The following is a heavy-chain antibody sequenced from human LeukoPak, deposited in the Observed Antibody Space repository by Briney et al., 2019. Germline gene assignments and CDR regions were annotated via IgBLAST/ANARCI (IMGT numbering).Heavy chain of an antibody. V-gene: IGHV1-18*01. J-gene: IGHJ6*02. CDR1: GYTFTSYG. CDR3: ARSGQAHGDYFSTRYGMDV. D-gene: IGHD4-17*01. CDR2: ISAYNGNT. Sequence: GASVKVSCKASGYTFTSYGISWVRQAPGQGLERMGWISAYNGNTNYAQKLQGRVTMTTDTSTSTAYMELRSLRSDDTAVYYCARSGQAHGDYFSTRYGMDVWGQGTTVTVSS.